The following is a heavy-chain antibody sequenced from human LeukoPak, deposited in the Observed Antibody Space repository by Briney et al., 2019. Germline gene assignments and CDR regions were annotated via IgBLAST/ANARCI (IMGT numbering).Heavy chain of an antibody. V-gene: IGHV1-8*01. Sequence: ASVKVSCKASGYTFTSYDIHWVRQATGQGLEWMGWMNPNSGNTGYAQKFQGRVTMTRNTSISTAYMELSSLRSEDTAVYYCASVLITMVQGVGISTDAFDIWGQGTMVTVSS. J-gene: IGHJ3*02. CDR2: MNPNSGNT. CDR3: ASVLITMVQGVGISTDAFDI. CDR1: GYTFTSYD. D-gene: IGHD3-10*01.